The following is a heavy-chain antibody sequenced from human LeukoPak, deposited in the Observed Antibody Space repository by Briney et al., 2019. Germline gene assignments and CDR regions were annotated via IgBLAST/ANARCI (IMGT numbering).Heavy chain of an antibody. V-gene: IGHV1-69*04. CDR1: GGTFSSYA. J-gene: IGHJ4*02. CDR3: ARDLSDGYNSFDY. Sequence: ASVKVSCKASGGTFSSYAISWVRQAPGQGLEWMGRIIPILGIANYAQKFQGRVTITADKSTSTAYMELSSLRSEDTAVYYCARDLSDGYNSFDYWGQGTLVTVSS. CDR2: IIPILGIA. D-gene: IGHD5-24*01.